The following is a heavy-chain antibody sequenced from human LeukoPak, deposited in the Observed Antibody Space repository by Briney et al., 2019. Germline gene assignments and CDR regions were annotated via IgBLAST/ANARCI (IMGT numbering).Heavy chain of an antibody. Sequence: KPSETLSLTCTVSGGSISSYYWSWIRQPPGKGLEWIGYIYYSGSTNYNPSLKSRVTISVDTSKNQFSLKLSSVTAADTAVYYCASSPSVTAFDYWGQGTLVTVSS. CDR1: GGSISSYY. CDR2: IYYSGST. CDR3: ASSPSVTAFDY. V-gene: IGHV4-59*01. D-gene: IGHD4-17*01. J-gene: IGHJ4*02.